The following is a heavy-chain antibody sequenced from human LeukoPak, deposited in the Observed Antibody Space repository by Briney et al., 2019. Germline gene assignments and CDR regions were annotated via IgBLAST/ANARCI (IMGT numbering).Heavy chain of an antibody. CDR1: RFNVSNKY. D-gene: IGHD3-10*01. V-gene: IGHV3-66*01. CDR2: IYSGGKT. CDR3: ARDPGYGSVLSFDP. J-gene: IGHJ5*02. Sequence: GGSLRPSCAASRFNVSNKYMSWVRQAPGKGLEWVSVIYSGGKTYYADSVKGRFTISRDNSKNTLYLQMNSLRAEDTAVYFCARDPGYGSVLSFDPWGQGTLVTVSS.